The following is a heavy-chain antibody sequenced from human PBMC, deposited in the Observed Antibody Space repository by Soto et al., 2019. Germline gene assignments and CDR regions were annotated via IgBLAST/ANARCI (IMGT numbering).Heavy chain of an antibody. CDR2: ISGSGGST. D-gene: IGHD3-9*01. V-gene: IGHV3-23*01. CDR3: AKEPVSYYDILTGPNWFDP. J-gene: IGHJ5*02. Sequence: SLRLSCAASGFTFSSYAMSWVRQAPGKELEWVSAISGSGGSTYYADSVKGRFTISRDNSKNTLYLQMNSLRAEDTAVYYCAKEPVSYYDILTGPNWFDPWGQGTLVTVSS. CDR1: GFTFSSYA.